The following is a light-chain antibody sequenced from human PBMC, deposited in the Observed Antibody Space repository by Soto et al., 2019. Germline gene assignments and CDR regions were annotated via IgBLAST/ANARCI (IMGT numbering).Light chain of an antibody. V-gene: IGKV1-5*01. CDR2: DAS. Sequence: DIQMTQSPSTLSSSVGDRVTMTCRASQSISSWLAWYQQKPGKAPKLLIYDASSLESGVPSRFSGSGSGTEFTLTISSLQPEDFATNYCQQSYSTPWTFGQGTKVDIK. J-gene: IGKJ1*01. CDR3: QQSYSTPWT. CDR1: QSISSW.